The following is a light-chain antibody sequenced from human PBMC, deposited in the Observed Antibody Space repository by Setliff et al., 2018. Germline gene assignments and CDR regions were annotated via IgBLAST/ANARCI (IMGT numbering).Light chain of an antibody. V-gene: IGKV1-9*01. CDR3: QQLYTYPRT. CDR2: AAS. Sequence: DIQLTQSPSFLSASVGDRVTITCRASQDISRYLGWYQQKPGKAPRLLIYAASTLQSGVPSRFSGSGSGTQFTLTISSLQPEDFATYYCQQLYTYPRTFGPGTKWI. J-gene: IGKJ3*01. CDR1: QDISRY.